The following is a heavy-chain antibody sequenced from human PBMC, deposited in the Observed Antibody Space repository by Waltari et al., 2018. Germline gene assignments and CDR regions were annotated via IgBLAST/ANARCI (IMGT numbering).Heavy chain of an antibody. V-gene: IGHV1-69-2*01. J-gene: IGHJ4*02. CDR1: GYTFTDYY. D-gene: IGHD3-10*01. CDR3: AVRLLWFGELPY. Sequence: EVQLVQSGAEVKKPGATVKISCKASGYTFTDYYMHWVQQAPGKGLEWMGRVEPEDDETIYADKCQGRVTITADTSTDTAYMELRSLRSEDTAGYYCAVRLLWFGELPYWGQGTLVTVSS. CDR2: VEPEDDET.